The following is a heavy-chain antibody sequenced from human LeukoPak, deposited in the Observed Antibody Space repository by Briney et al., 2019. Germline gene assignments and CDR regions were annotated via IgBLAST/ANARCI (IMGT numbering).Heavy chain of an antibody. J-gene: IGHJ4*02. CDR3: ARVSVEYCSSTSCYARPFDY. V-gene: IGHV1-2*02. D-gene: IGHD2-2*01. CDR1: GYTFTGYY. Sequence: GASVKVSCKASGYTFTGYYMHWVRQAPGQGLEWMGWTNPNSGGTNYAQKFQGRVTMTRDTSISTAYMELSRLRSDDTAVYYCARVSVEYCSSTSCYARPFDYWGQGTLVTVSS. CDR2: TNPNSGGT.